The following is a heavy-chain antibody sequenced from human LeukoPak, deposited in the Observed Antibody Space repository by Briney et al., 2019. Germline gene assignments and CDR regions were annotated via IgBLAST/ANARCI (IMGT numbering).Heavy chain of an antibody. CDR3: ATQGYCSSTSCPVPKYYYYMDV. CDR2: ISGSGRST. J-gene: IGHJ6*03. Sequence: GGSLRLSGAASGFTCSSYAMSWVRQAPGKGLEWVSAISGSGRSTYYADSVKGRFTISRDNSKNTLYLQMNSLRAEDTAVYYCATQGYCSSTSCPVPKYYYYMDVWGKGTTVTVSS. CDR1: GFTCSSYA. D-gene: IGHD2-2*01. V-gene: IGHV3-23*01.